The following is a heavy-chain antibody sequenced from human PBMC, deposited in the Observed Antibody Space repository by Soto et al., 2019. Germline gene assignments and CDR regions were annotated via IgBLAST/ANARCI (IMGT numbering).Heavy chain of an antibody. CDR1: GGSISSYY. CDR2: IYYSGST. Sequence: SETLSLTCTVSGGSISSYYWSWIRQPPGKGLEWIGYIYYSGSTNYNPSLKSRVTISVDTSKNQFSLKLSSVTAADTAVYYCAAGDFWYYFDYWGQGTLVTVSS. D-gene: IGHD3-3*01. V-gene: IGHV4-59*01. CDR3: AAGDFWYYFDY. J-gene: IGHJ4*02.